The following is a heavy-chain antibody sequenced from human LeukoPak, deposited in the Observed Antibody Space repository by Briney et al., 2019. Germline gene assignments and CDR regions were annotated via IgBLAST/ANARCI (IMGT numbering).Heavy chain of an antibody. CDR3: ARDQYGSTDY. CDR2: ISSDGSNI. J-gene: IGHJ4*02. D-gene: IGHD3-10*01. CDR1: GFTFSSNW. V-gene: IGHV3-74*01. Sequence: GGSLRLSCTASGFTFSSNWMHWVRRAPGKGLVGVSHISSDGSNIRYADSVKGRFTTSRDNAKNTLYLQMNSLRTEDTAVYYCARDQYGSTDYWGQGTLVTVSS.